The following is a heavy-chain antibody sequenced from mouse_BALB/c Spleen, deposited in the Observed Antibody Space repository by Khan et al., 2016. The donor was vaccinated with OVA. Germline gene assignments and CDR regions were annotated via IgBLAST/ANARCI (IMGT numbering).Heavy chain of an antibody. CDR3: ARGLNYYGSWFAY. Sequence: QIQLVQSGPELKKPGETVKISCKASGYTFTNFGMNWVKQAPGKALKWMGWINTSTGEPTYADDFKGRFAFSLETSASTAYLQIKHLKNADMATYFCARGLNYYGSWFAYWGQGTLVTVSA. J-gene: IGHJ3*01. V-gene: IGHV9-1*02. D-gene: IGHD1-1*01. CDR1: GYTFTNFG. CDR2: INTSTGEP.